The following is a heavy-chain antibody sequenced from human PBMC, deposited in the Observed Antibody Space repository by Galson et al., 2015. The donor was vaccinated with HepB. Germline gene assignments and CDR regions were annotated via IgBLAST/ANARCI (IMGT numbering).Heavy chain of an antibody. CDR3: ARDRGMD. CDR1: GFIFSSYW. CDR2: IKQDGSEK. Sequence: SLRLSCAASGFIFSSYWMSWVRQAPGKGLEWVANIKQDGSEKYYVDSVKGRFTISRDNAKNSLYLQMNSLRAEDTAVYYCARDRGMDWGQGTLVTVSS. J-gene: IGHJ4*02. V-gene: IGHV3-7*01. D-gene: IGHD5-24*01.